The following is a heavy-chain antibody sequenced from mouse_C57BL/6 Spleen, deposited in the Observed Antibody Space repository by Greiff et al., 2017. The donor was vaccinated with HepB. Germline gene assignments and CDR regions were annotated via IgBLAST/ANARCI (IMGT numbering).Heavy chain of an antibody. J-gene: IGHJ1*03. V-gene: IGHV1-82*01. CDR1: GYAFSSSW. D-gene: IGHD1-1*01. CDR3: ARGYYGSSSYWYFDV. CDR2: IYPGDGDT. Sequence: VQLQQSGPELVKPGASVKISCKASGYAFSSSWMNWVKQRPGKGLEWIGRIYPGDGDTNYNGKFKGKATLTADKSSSTAYMQLSSLTSEDSAVYFCARGYYGSSSYWYFDVWGTGTTVTVSS.